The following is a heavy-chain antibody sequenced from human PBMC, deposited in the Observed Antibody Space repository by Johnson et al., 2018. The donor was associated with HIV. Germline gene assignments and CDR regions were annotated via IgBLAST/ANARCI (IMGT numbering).Heavy chain of an antibody. CDR2: IKQDGSEK. V-gene: IGHV3-7*01. J-gene: IGHJ3*02. D-gene: IGHD6-13*01. Sequence: VQLVESGGGVVQSGGSLRLPYDASGFTFSVYDRHWVRQAPGKGLEWVANIKQDGSEKYYVDSVKGRFTISRDNAKNSLYLQMNSLRAEDTAVYSCARELPKNTGYSSSWYHCEAFDIWGQGTMVTVSS. CDR1: GFTFSVYD. CDR3: ARELPKNTGYSSSWYHCEAFDI.